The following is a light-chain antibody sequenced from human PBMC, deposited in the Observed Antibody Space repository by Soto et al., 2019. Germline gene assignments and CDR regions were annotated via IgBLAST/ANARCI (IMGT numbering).Light chain of an antibody. CDR1: QSVSSYF. CDR3: QEYGTSRA. CDR2: GAS. V-gene: IGKV3-20*01. J-gene: IGKJ1*01. Sequence: EIVLTQSPGTLSLSPGERATLSCRASQSVSSYFLAWYQQKPGQAPRLLIYGASSRATGIPDRFSGSGSGTDFTLSISRLEPEDSAVYYCQEYGTSRAFGQGTKVEIK.